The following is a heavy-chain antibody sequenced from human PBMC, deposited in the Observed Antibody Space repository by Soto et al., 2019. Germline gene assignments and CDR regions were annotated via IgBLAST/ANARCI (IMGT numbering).Heavy chain of an antibody. J-gene: IGHJ6*02. CDR3: AGEAGPGDYYYYGMDV. D-gene: IGHD3-10*01. Sequence: EVQLVESGGGLVKPGGSLRLSCAASGFTFSSYSMNWVRQAPGKGLEWVSSISSSSSYIYYADSVKGRFTISRDNAKNSMYMQMNNLRAVDTAVYYCAGEAGPGDYYYYGMDVWGQGTTVTVSS. V-gene: IGHV3-21*01. CDR1: GFTFSSYS. CDR2: ISSSSSYI.